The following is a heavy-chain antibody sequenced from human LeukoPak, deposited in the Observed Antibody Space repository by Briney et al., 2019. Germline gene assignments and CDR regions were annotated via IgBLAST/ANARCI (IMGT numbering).Heavy chain of an antibody. CDR2: IIPIFGTA. CDR1: GGTFSSYA. D-gene: IGHD1-14*01. J-gene: IGHJ6*02. V-gene: IGHV1-69*13. CDR3: ARDGVSEPYYYGMDV. Sequence: SVKVSRKASGGTFSSYAISWVRQAPGQGLEWMGGIIPIFGTANYAQKFQGRVTITADESTSTAYMELSSLRSEDTAVYYCARDGVSEPYYYGMDVWGQGTTVTVSS.